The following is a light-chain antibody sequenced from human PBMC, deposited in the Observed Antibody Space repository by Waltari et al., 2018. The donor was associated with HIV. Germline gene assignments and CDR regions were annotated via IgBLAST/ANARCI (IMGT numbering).Light chain of an antibody. CDR3: QHFDTSLPKYT. CDR1: QSVSSSY. Sequence: VLTQSPGTLSYSQGERATLSCRASQSVSSSYLAWYQQRPGQAPRLLIYGASSRAAGIPDRFTGSGSGTDFTLTISRLEPEDFAVYYCQHFDTSLPKYTFGQGTKLEIK. V-gene: IGKV3-20*01. J-gene: IGKJ2*01. CDR2: GAS.